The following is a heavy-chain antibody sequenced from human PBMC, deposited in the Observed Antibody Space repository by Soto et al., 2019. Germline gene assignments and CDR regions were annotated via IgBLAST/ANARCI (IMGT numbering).Heavy chain of an antibody. CDR3: AKAALYNYGGSGGHNDY. V-gene: IGHV3-23*01. Sequence: EVHLLESGGGLVQPGGSLRLSCAASGLPIINYAMSWVRQAPGKGLEWVSGISGSAESTYYRDSVKGRFTISRDKAKNTLYLQMTGLRPEDTAVYYCAKAALYNYGGSGGHNDYWGQGTLVTVAS. CDR1: GLPIINYA. J-gene: IGHJ4*02. D-gene: IGHD5-12*01. CDR2: ISGSAEST.